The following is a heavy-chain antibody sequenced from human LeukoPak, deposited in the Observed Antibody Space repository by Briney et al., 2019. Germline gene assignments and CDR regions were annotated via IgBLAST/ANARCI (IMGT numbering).Heavy chain of an antibody. V-gene: IGHV1-8*03. J-gene: IGHJ4*02. Sequence: ASVKVSCKASGYTFTGYYMHWVRQAPGQGLEWMGWMNPNSGNTGYAQKFQGRVTITRNTSISTAYMELSSLRSEDTAVYYCAREEYCSSTSCPPDLDYWGQGTLVTVSS. CDR1: GYTFTGYY. D-gene: IGHD2-2*01. CDR2: MNPNSGNT. CDR3: AREEYCSSTSCPPDLDY.